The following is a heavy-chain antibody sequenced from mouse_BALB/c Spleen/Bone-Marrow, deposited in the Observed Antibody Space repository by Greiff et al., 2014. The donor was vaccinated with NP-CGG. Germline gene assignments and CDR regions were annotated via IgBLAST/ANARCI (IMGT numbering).Heavy chain of an antibody. J-gene: IGHJ3*01. V-gene: IGHV14-3*02. CDR2: IDPANGNT. CDR1: GFNIKDTY. Sequence: VQLQQSGAELVKPGASVKLSCPASGFNIKDTYMHWVKQRPEQGLEWIGRIDPANGNTKYDPKFQGKATITADTSSNTAYLQLSSLTSEDTAVYYYAPDDYGSSLFAHWGQGTLVIGSA. D-gene: IGHD1-1*01. CDR3: APDDYGSSLFAH.